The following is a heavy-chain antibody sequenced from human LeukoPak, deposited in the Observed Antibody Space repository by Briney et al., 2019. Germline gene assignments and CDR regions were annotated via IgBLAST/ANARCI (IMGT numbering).Heavy chain of an antibody. J-gene: IGHJ5*02. Sequence: GGSLRLSCAASGFTVSNNYMSWVRRAAGKGLEWVALIYSAGGTYYAGSVKGRFTISRDNSKNTLHLQMNGLRAEDTAVYYCVRNSGELGAWGQGTLVSVSS. CDR1: GFTVSNNY. D-gene: IGHD2-21*01. CDR2: IYSAGGT. CDR3: VRNSGELGA. V-gene: IGHV3-53*01.